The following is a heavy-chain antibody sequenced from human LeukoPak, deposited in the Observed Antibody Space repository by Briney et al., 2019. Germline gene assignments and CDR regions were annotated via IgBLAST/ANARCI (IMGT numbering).Heavy chain of an antibody. CDR3: AKAKYGSGSNYRDYYYMDV. CDR2: ISSSGSTI. CDR1: GFTFSSYE. D-gene: IGHD3-10*01. Sequence: GGSLRLSCAASGFTFSSYEMNWVRQAPGKGLEWVSYISSSGSTIYYADSVKGRFTISRDNSKNTLYVQMNSLRPEDTAVYYCAKAKYGSGSNYRDYYYMDVWGKGTTATIAS. J-gene: IGHJ6*03. V-gene: IGHV3-48*03.